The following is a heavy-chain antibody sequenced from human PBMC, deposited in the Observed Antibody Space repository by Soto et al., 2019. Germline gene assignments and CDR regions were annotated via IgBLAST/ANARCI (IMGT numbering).Heavy chain of an antibody. V-gene: IGHV4-30-2*01. D-gene: IGHD1-26*01. CDR1: GGSISSGGYS. CDR3: AGNPYISGYNYGMDV. CDR2: IYHSGST. Sequence: QLQLQESGSGLVKPSQTLSLTCAVSGGSISSGGYSWSWIRQPPGKGLEWIGYIYHSGSTYYNPSLKSRVTISVDRSKNQFSLKLSSVTAADTAVYYCAGNPYISGYNYGMDVWGQGTTVTVSS. J-gene: IGHJ6*02.